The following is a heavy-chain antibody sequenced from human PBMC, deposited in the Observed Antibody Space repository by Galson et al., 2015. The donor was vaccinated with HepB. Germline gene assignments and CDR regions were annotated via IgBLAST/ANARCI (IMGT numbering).Heavy chain of an antibody. J-gene: IGHJ6*02. CDR1: GFTFNIYA. CDR3: AKALGPLGMMAVLDI. V-gene: IGHV3-23*01. D-gene: IGHD5-24*01. Sequence: SLRLSCAASGFTFNIYAMHRVRQAPGKGLEWVSGISGRATSTYYTDSVKGRFTVSRDNSNNTVYLQMDSLRAEDTALYYCAKALGPLGMMAVLDIWGQGTTVIVSS. CDR2: ISGRATST.